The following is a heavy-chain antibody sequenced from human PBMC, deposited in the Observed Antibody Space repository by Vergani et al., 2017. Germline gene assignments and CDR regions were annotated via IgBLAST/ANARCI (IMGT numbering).Heavy chain of an antibody. CDR3: ARGVLDSKYRHNWFGP. CDR2: MNPKSGNT. V-gene: IGHV1-8*01. J-gene: IGHJ5*02. Sequence: QGPLVQSGAAVRKPGASVTVSCNASGFNLTSFDVNWARLATGQGLEGMRCMNPKSGNTAYATKFQGRITKTRDSTTDTAYMEMKSLRSEDTAIYFCARGVLDSKYRHNWFGPWGQGTVVTVSS. CDR1: GFNLTSFD. D-gene: IGHD3/OR15-3a*01.